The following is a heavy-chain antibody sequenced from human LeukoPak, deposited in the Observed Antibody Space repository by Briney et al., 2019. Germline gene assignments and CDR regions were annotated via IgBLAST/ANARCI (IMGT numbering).Heavy chain of an antibody. Sequence: GGSLRLSCAASGFTFSSYGMHRVRQAPGKGLEWVAVIWYDGSNKYYADSVKGRFTISRDNSKNTLYLQMNSLRAEDTAVYYCAKSLYSSSWYYFDYWGQGTLVTVSS. CDR3: AKSLYSSSWYYFDY. CDR2: IWYDGSNK. D-gene: IGHD6-13*01. V-gene: IGHV3-33*06. J-gene: IGHJ4*02. CDR1: GFTFSSYG.